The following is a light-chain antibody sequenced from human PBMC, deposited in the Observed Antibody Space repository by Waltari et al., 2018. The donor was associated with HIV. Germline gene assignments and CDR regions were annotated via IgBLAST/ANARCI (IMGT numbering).Light chain of an antibody. J-gene: IGLJ2*01. CDR1: RRDVGSYPY. Sequence: QSALTQPASVSGSPGQSITISCTGTRRDVGSYPYASWYQLYPGKAPKVLMFEVNNRPSGVSDRFSGSKSGNTASLTISGLQVEDEAVYFCSSFGRGNTVLFGGGTKVTVL. CDR3: SSFGRGNTVL. V-gene: IGLV2-14*01. CDR2: EVN.